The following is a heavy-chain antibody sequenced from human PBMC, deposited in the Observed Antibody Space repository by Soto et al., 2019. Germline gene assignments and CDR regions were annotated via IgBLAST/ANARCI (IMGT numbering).Heavy chain of an antibody. V-gene: IGHV4-34*01. Sequence: LSLTCAVYGGSFSGYYWSWIRQPPGKGLEWIGEINHSGSTNYNPSLTSRVTISVDTSKNQFSLKLSSVTAADTAVYYCARGGRYSSSWYGVYYYGMDVWCQGTTVTVSS. CDR3: ARGGRYSSSWYGVYYYGMDV. J-gene: IGHJ6*02. D-gene: IGHD6-13*01. CDR2: INHSGST. CDR1: GGSFSGYY.